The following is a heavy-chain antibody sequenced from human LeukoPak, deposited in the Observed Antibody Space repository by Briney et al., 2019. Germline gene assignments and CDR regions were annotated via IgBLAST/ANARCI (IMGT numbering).Heavy chain of an antibody. D-gene: IGHD2-2*01. J-gene: IGHJ6*02. CDR3: ARLKCISTTCPSRYVMDV. CDR1: GGSISSYY. Sequence: SETLSLTCSVSGGSISSYYWSWIRQPPGKGLEYIGYIYYSGSTNYNPSLRRRVTISVDTSKDQFSLNLTSVTAADTAVYYCARLKCISTTCPSRYVMDVWGQGTTVTVSS. V-gene: IGHV4-59*01. CDR2: IYYSGST.